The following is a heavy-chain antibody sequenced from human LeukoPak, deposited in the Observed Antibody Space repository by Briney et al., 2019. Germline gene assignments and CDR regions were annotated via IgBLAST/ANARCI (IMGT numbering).Heavy chain of an antibody. Sequence: GGSLRLSCAASGFTFDDYGMSWVRQAPGKGLEWVSGINWNGGGTGYADSVKGRFTISRDNAKNSLYLQMNSLRAEDTALYYCARDSYYGSGSYYTYYYYYMDVWGKGTTVTVSS. CDR2: INWNGGGT. CDR1: GFTFDDYG. V-gene: IGHV3-20*04. D-gene: IGHD3-10*01. J-gene: IGHJ6*03. CDR3: ARDSYYGSGSYYTYYYYYMDV.